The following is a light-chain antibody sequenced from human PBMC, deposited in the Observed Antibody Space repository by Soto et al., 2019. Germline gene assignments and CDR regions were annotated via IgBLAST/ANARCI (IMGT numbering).Light chain of an antibody. Sequence: VLTQPPSVSGAPGQRGTISCTGSSSNIGAGYYVHWYQQLPGTAPKLLIYGNSNRPSGVPDRFSGSKSGTSASLAITGLQAEDEADYYCQSYDSSLSALFGGGTKLTVL. CDR3: QSYDSSLSAL. CDR1: SSNIGAGYY. J-gene: IGLJ3*02. CDR2: GNS. V-gene: IGLV1-40*01.